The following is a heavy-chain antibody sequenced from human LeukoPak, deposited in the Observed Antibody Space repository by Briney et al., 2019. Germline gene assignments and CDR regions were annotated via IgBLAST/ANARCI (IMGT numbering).Heavy chain of an antibody. CDR1: GGSFSSSSYY. J-gene: IGHJ4*02. V-gene: IGHV4-39*07. CDR3: ARDTSNHALDY. CDR2: IYYSGST. Sequence: PSETLSLTCTVSGGSFSSSSYYWGWIRQPPGKGLEWIGSIYYSGSTYYNPSLKSRVTISVDTSKNQFSLKLTSVTAADTAVYYCARDTSNHALDYWGQGTLVTVSS. D-gene: IGHD4-11*01.